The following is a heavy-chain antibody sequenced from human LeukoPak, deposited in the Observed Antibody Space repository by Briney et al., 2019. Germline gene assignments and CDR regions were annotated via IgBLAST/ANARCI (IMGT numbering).Heavy chain of an antibody. CDR1: GGSISRSY. Sequence: SETLSLTCTVSGGSISRSYWSWMRQPAGRGPEWIGRIYGSGTITYNPSLESRVTMSVDTSKNQFSLKLRSVTAADTAVYYCARVSSSALGAFDIWGQGTMVTVSS. J-gene: IGHJ3*02. CDR2: IYGSGTI. V-gene: IGHV4-4*07. CDR3: ARVSSSALGAFDI. D-gene: IGHD6-6*01.